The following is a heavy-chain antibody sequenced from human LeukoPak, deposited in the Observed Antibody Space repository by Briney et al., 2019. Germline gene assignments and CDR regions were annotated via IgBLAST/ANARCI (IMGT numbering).Heavy chain of an antibody. D-gene: IGHD1-7*01. V-gene: IGHV4-59*01. CDR3: ARTPSVTGTAVGYFDL. CDR2: IYYSGST. J-gene: IGHJ2*01. Sequence: SETLSLTCTVSGGSISSYYWSWIRQPPGKGLEWTGYIYYSGSTNYNPSLKSRVTVSVDTSKNQFSLKLSSVTAADTAVYYCARTPSVTGTAVGYFDLWGRGTLVTVSS. CDR1: GGSISSYY.